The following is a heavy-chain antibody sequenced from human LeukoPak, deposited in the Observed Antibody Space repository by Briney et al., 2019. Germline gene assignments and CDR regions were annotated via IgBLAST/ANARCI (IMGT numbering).Heavy chain of an antibody. CDR2: IHYRGNT. D-gene: IGHD3-22*01. CDR1: GGSISSGDYS. V-gene: IGHV4-30-4*01. Sequence: PSQTLSLTCTVSGGSISSGDYSWSWVRQPPGKGLEWIGYIHYRGNTYYNPSLKSRVTMSLDMSKNQSSLKLSSVTAADTAVYYCARAFDSSGYYAHDALDIWGQGTMVTVSS. J-gene: IGHJ3*02. CDR3: ARAFDSSGYYAHDALDI.